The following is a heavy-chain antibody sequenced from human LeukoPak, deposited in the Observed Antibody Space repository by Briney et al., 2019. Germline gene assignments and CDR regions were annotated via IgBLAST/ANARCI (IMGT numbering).Heavy chain of an antibody. CDR3: ARVVARGWLVGGYYFDY. V-gene: IGHV1-18*01. CDR1: GYTFTSYG. D-gene: IGHD6-19*01. CDR2: VSAYNGNT. J-gene: IGHJ4*02. Sequence: ASVTVSCKASGYTFTSYGISWVRQAPGQGLEWMGWVSAYNGNTNYAQKLQGRVTMTTDTSTSTAYMELRSLRSDDTAVYYCARVVARGWLVGGYYFDYWGQGTLVTVSS.